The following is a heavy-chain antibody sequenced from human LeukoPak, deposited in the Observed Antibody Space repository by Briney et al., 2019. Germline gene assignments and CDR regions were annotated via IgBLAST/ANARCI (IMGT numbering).Heavy chain of an antibody. J-gene: IGHJ4*02. CDR1: GGSISSYY. CDR3: ARGYNWNEAYFDY. D-gene: IGHD1-1*01. CDR2: IYYSGST. V-gene: IGHV4-59*01. Sequence: PSETLSLTCTVSGGSISSYYWSWIRQPPGKGLAWIGYIYYSGSTNYNPSLKSRVTISVDTSKNQFSLKLSSVTAADTAVYYCARGYNWNEAYFDYWGQGTLVTVSS.